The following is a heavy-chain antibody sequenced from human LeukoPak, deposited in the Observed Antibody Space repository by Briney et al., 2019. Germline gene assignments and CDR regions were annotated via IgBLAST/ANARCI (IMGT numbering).Heavy chain of an antibody. J-gene: IGHJ4*02. V-gene: IGHV3-7*01. CDR2: IKQDGSEK. Sequence: GGSLRLSCAASGFTFTNYWMSWVRQAPGKGLEWVANIKQDGSEKYYVTSVKGRFTISRDNAKNSLYLQMNSPRAEDTAIYYCAREDDWNYEDYWGQGTLVTVSS. CDR1: GFTFTNYW. CDR3: AREDDWNYEDY. D-gene: IGHD1-7*01.